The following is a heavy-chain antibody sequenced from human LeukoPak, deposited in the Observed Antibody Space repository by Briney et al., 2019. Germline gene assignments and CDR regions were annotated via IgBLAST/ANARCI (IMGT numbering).Heavy chain of an antibody. Sequence: GGSLRLSCAASGFTFSDYYMSWIRQAPGKGLEWVSYISSGGSTIDYADSVKGRFTISGDNAKNSLYLQMNSLRAEDTAVYYCARDRASRYGMDVWGQGTTVTVSS. CDR3: ARDRASRYGMDV. V-gene: IGHV3-11*01. CDR2: ISSGGSTI. D-gene: IGHD3-10*01. J-gene: IGHJ6*02. CDR1: GFTFSDYY.